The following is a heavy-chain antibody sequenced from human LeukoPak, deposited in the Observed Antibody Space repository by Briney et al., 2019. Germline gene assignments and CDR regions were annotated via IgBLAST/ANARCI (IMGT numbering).Heavy chain of an antibody. CDR1: GFTFSSNG. D-gene: IGHD3-10*01. J-gene: IGHJ4*02. V-gene: IGHV3-48*04. Sequence: GGSLRLSCAASGFTFSSNGMNWVRQAPGKGLEWVSYISATGGTIYYADSVKGRFTISRDNAKNSLYLQMNSLRAEDTAVYYCARDSSGYQVRGVIARYWGQGTLVTVSS. CDR2: ISATGGTI. CDR3: ARDSSGYQVRGVIARY.